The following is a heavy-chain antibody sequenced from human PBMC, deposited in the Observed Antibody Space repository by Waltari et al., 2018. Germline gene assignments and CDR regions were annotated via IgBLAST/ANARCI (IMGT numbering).Heavy chain of an antibody. CDR3: ARGRRVLMVYAINYYYYYMDV. CDR1: GYTFTSYD. J-gene: IGHJ6*03. V-gene: IGHV1-8*01. Sequence: QVQLVQSGAEVKKPGASVKVACKASGYTFTSYDINWVRQATGQGLEWMGWMNPNSGNTGYAQKFQGRVTMTRNTSISTAYMELSSLRSEDTAVYYCARGRRVLMVYAINYYYYYMDVWGKGTTVTVSS. CDR2: MNPNSGNT. D-gene: IGHD2-8*01.